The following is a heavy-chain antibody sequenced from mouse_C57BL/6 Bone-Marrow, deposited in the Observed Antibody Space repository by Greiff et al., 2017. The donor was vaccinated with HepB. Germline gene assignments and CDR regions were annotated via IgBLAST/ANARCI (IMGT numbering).Heavy chain of an antibody. CDR1: GYTFTSYW. V-gene: IGHV1-50*01. J-gene: IGHJ4*01. Sequence: QVQLQQPGAELVQPGASVKLSCKASGYTFTSYWMQWVKQRPGQGLEWIGESDPSDSYTNYNQKFKGKATLTVDTSSSTAYMQLSSLTSEDSAVNYCAIELNDGLYAMDYWGQGTSVTVSS. D-gene: IGHD1-1*01. CDR3: AIELNDGLYAMDY. CDR2: SDPSDSYT.